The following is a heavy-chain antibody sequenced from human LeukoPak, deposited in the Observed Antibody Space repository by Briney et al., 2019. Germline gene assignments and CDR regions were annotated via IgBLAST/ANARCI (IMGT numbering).Heavy chain of an antibody. CDR1: GYTFTSYS. Sequence: SVKVSCKASGYTFTSYSISWVRQAPGQGLEWMGRIIPILGIANYAQKFQGRVTITADKSTSTAYMELSSLRSEDTAVYYCARDRGYSSSSGYFDYWGQGTLVTVSS. D-gene: IGHD6-6*01. V-gene: IGHV1-69*04. CDR2: IIPILGIA. CDR3: ARDRGYSSSSGYFDY. J-gene: IGHJ4*02.